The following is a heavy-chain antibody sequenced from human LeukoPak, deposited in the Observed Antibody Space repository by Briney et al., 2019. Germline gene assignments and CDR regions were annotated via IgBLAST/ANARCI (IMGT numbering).Heavy chain of an antibody. D-gene: IGHD2-21*01. Sequence: GGSLRLSCAASGFTFSDYYMSWIRQAPGKGLEWVSYISSSGTNIYYADSVKGRFTISRDNAKNSLYLQLNSLRAEDTAIYYCARDERSIQFNYWGQGTLVTVSS. J-gene: IGHJ4*02. CDR2: ISSSGTNI. V-gene: IGHV3-11*01. CDR1: GFTFSDYY. CDR3: ARDERSIQFNY.